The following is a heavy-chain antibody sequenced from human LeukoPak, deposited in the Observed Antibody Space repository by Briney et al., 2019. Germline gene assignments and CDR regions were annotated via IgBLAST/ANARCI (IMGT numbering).Heavy chain of an antibody. CDR2: VYTTGAGRT. V-gene: IGHV4-38-2*02. J-gene: IGHJ2*01. Sequence: SETLSLTCTVSGFSITSGYFWGWIRQPPGKGLEWIGNVYTTGAGRTYHNPSLKSRVTVSSDTSKNQVSLKLNSVTAADTAVYYCARGQIYDYWTPVSWKFDLWGRGTLVTVSS. CDR1: GFSITSGYF. CDR3: ARGQIYDYWTPVSWKFDL. D-gene: IGHD3-3*01.